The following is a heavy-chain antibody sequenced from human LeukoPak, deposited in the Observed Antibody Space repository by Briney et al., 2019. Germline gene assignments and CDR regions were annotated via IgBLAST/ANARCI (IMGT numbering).Heavy chain of an antibody. V-gene: IGHV3-66*01. CDR3: ARSSYPGVAVAGTLDY. D-gene: IGHD6-19*01. Sequence: PGGSLRLSCAASGFTVSSNYMSWVRQAPGKGLEWVSVIYSGGSTYYADSVKGRFTISRDNSKNTLYLQMNSLRAEDTAVYYCARSSYPGVAVAGTLDYWGRGTLVTVFS. CDR1: GFTVSSNY. J-gene: IGHJ4*02. CDR2: IYSGGST.